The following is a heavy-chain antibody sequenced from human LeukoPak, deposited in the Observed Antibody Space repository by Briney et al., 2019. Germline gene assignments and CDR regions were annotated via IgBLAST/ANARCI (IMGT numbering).Heavy chain of an antibody. Sequence: PGGSLRLSCAASGFTFSRYSMNWVRQAPGKGLEWVSSISGSSSYIYYAASVKGRFTISRHNAKNSLYLQMNSLRAEDTAVYYCARKGATPDAFDIWGQGTMVTVSS. D-gene: IGHD1-26*01. J-gene: IGHJ3*02. CDR3: ARKGATPDAFDI. CDR1: GFTFSRYS. V-gene: IGHV3-21*01. CDR2: ISGSSSYI.